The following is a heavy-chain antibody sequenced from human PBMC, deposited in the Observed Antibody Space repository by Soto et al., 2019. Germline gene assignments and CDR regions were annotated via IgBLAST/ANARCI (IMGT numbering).Heavy chain of an antibody. J-gene: IGHJ4*02. Sequence: SETLSLTCAVSGYSISSSYYWGWIRQPPGKGLEWIGNINHSGSTYYNPSLRSRVTISIDTSKNQFSLKLTSVTAADTAVYYCARDLYYFDSSGFHWEAPFDYWGQGTLVTVSS. D-gene: IGHD3-22*01. CDR1: GYSISSSYY. CDR2: INHSGST. V-gene: IGHV4-38-2*02. CDR3: ARDLYYFDSSGFHWEAPFDY.